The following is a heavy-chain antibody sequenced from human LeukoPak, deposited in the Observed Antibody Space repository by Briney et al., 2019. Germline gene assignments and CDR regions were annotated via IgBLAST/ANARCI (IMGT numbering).Heavy chain of an antibody. V-gene: IGHV1-2*06. J-gene: IGHJ4*02. CDR2: INPNSGGT. CDR1: GYTFTGYY. CDR3: ARDRDFGVVIIKDY. Sequence: GASVKVSCKASGYTFTGYYMHWVRQAPGQGLEWMGRINPNSGGTSYAQKFQGRVTMTRDTSISTAYMELSRLRSDDTAVYYCARDRDFGVVIIKDYWGQGTLVTVSS. D-gene: IGHD3-3*01.